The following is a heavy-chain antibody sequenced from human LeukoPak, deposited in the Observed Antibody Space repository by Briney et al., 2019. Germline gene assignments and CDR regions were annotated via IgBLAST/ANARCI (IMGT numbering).Heavy chain of an antibody. CDR3: ARGRYCSSTSCPGTPDY. J-gene: IGHJ4*02. D-gene: IGHD2-2*01. Sequence: SVKVSCKASGGTFSSYAISWVRQAPGQGLEWMGGIIPIFGTANYAQKFQGRVTITTDESTSTAYMELSSLRSEDTAVYYCARGRYCSSTSCPGTPDYWGQGTLVTVSS. CDR1: GGTFSSYA. V-gene: IGHV1-69*05. CDR2: IIPIFGTA.